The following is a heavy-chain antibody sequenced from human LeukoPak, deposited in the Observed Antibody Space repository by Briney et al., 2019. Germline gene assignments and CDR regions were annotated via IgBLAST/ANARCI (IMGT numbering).Heavy chain of an antibody. CDR2: IYHSGST. V-gene: IGHV4-38-2*02. CDR1: GYSISSGYY. Sequence: SETLSLTCTVSGYSISSGYYWGWIRQPPGKGLEWIGSIYHSGSTYYNPSLKSRVTISVDTSKNQFSLKLSSVTAADTAVCYCARDTPYDSSGYYIDYWGQGTLVTVSS. D-gene: IGHD3-22*01. J-gene: IGHJ4*02. CDR3: ARDTPYDSSGYYIDY.